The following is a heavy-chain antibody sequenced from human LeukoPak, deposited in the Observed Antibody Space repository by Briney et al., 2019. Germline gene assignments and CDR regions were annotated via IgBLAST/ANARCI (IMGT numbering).Heavy chain of an antibody. V-gene: IGHV4-59*01. CDR1: GGSISSYY. J-gene: IGHJ4*02. Sequence: SETLSLTCIVSGGSISSYYWSWIRQPPGKGLEWIGYIYYSGSTNYNPSLKSRVTISVDTSKNQFSLKLSSVTAADTAVYYCARGPAPYYFDYWGQGTLVTVSS. CDR2: IYYSGST. CDR3: ARGPAPYYFDY.